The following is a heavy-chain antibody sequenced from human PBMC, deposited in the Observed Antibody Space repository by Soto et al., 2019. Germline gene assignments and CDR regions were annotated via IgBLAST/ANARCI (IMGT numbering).Heavy chain of an antibody. D-gene: IGHD3-9*01. V-gene: IGHV3-30-3*01. CDR3: AKDRTYLTKYDMDV. J-gene: IGHJ6*02. Sequence: PGGSLRLSCAASGFIFSRSDMHWIRQAPGKGLEWVALISDDEAYKYYADSVKGRFIIFRNNYKKTVYLQMNRLRVEDTAVYYCAKDRTYLTKYDMDVWGQGTTVTVSS. CDR1: GFIFSRSD. CDR2: ISDDEAYK.